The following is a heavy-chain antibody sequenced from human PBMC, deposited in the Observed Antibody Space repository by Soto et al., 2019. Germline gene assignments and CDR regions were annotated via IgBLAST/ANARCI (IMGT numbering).Heavy chain of an antibody. J-gene: IGHJ3*02. CDR3: ARIQDGDAFDM. Sequence: SETLSLTCTVSGASISSNNWWTWVRQSPGKGLEWIGKISQSGRANYNPSLRGRGRMSIDKSKNLLSLKVNYVNAADTAVYYCARIQDGDAFDMWGQGKMVTVSS. CDR1: GASISSNNW. V-gene: IGHV4-4*02. CDR2: ISQSGRA.